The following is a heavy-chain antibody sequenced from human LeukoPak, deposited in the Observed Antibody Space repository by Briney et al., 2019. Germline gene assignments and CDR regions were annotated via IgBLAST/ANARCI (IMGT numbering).Heavy chain of an antibody. D-gene: IGHD6-19*01. V-gene: IGHV3-7*01. Sequence: GTLRLSYAPSVFIFNDYWMSWGREAPGKGGGWLANMRQYGTANYYVDSVKGRFTISRDNAKSSLYLQTNSLRAEDTAVYYCATHSGWRFDYWGQGTLVTVSS. CDR3: ATHSGWRFDY. CDR1: VFIFNDYW. CDR2: MRQYGTAN. J-gene: IGHJ4*02.